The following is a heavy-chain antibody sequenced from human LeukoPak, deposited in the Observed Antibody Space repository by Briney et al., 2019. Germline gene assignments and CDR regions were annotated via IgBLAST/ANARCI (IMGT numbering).Heavy chain of an antibody. CDR2: IKQDRSEK. D-gene: IGHD6-13*01. J-gene: IGHJ6*03. CDR1: GFMFSSYW. CDR3: ARVKQRLVRLLGRDTTYNHYYYMDV. Sequence: GGSLRLSCAASGFMFSSYWMSWVRQAPGKGLEWVANIKQDRSEKYYVDSVKGRFTVSRDNARNSLYLQMNSLSPEDTAVYYCARVKQRLVRLLGRDTTYNHYYYMDVWGKGTTITVSS. V-gene: IGHV3-7*01.